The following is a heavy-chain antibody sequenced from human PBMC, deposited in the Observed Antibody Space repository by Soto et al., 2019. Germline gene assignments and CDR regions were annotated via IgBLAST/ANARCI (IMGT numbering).Heavy chain of an antibody. D-gene: IGHD3-10*01. Sequence: QVQLVQSGAEVKKPGASVKVSCKASGYTFTSYAMQWVRQAPGQRLEWMGWINAGNGKTKYSQKFQGRVTITRDTSASTAYMELSSLRSEDTAVYYCARDLGFGLSDYWGQGTLVTVSS. V-gene: IGHV1-3*01. CDR1: GYTFTSYA. CDR3: ARDLGFGLSDY. J-gene: IGHJ4*02. CDR2: INAGNGKT.